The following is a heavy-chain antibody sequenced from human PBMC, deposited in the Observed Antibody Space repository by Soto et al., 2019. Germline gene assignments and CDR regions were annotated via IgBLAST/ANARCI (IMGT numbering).Heavy chain of an antibody. V-gene: IGHV4-30-2*01. CDR3: ARAQFYSGSGNYNNLMFDA. Sequence: PSETLSLTCAVSGGSIGGFGFSWSCIRPPQGVGLEWIGYMYHSGTFLKSPSLKTRLTMSLGMSKNQFSLTLNSMTAADTAVYYCARAQFYSGSGNYNNLMFDAWGQGIQVTVSS. D-gene: IGHD3-10*01. J-gene: IGHJ5*02. CDR1: GGSIGGFGFS. CDR2: MYHSGTF.